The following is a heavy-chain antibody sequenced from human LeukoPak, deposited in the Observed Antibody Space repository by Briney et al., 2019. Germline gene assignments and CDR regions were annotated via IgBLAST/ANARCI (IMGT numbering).Heavy chain of an antibody. CDR2: IIPIFGTA. CDR1: GGTFSSYA. CDR3: ARVAAEVVGVPGAIGFGWLRRDYYYMDV. D-gene: IGHD2-2*02. J-gene: IGHJ6*03. Sequence: SVKVSCKASGGTFSSYAISWVRQAPGQGLEWMGGIIPIFGTANYAQKFQGRVTMTRDMSTSTVYMELSSLRSEDTAVYYCARVAAEVVGVPGAIGFGWLRRDYYYMDVWGKGTTVTVSS. V-gene: IGHV1-69*05.